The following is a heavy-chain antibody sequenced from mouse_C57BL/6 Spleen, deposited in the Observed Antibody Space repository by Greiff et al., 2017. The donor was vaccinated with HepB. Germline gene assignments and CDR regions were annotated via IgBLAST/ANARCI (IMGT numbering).Heavy chain of an antibody. Sequence: VQRVESGAELVKPGASVKISCKASGYAFSSYWMNWVKQRPGKGLEWIGQIYPGDGDTNYNGKFKGKATLTADKSSSTAYMQLSSLTSEDSAVYFCARSETAQATWGFAYWGQGTLVTVSA. J-gene: IGHJ3*01. CDR2: IYPGDGDT. V-gene: IGHV1-80*01. CDR3: ARSETAQATWGFAY. D-gene: IGHD3-2*02. CDR1: GYAFSSYW.